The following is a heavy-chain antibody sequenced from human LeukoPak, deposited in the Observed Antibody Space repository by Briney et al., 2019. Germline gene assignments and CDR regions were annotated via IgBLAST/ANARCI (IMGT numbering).Heavy chain of an antibody. J-gene: IGHJ6*03. V-gene: IGHV3-66*01. CDR3: ARDQPDYSSYYMDV. D-gene: IGHD4-11*01. CDR1: EFSVGSNY. CDR2: IYSGGST. Sequence: GGSLRLSGAASEFSVGSNYMTWVRQAPGKGLEWVSLIYSGGSTYYADSVKGRFTISRDNSKNTLYLQMNSLRAEDTAVYYCARDQPDYSSYYMDVWGKGTTVTVSS.